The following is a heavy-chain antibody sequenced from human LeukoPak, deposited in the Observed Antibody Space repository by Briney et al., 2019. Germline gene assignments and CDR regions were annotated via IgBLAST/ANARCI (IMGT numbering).Heavy chain of an antibody. J-gene: IGHJ4*02. CDR1: GFTFSDYY. V-gene: IGHV3-11*01. D-gene: IGHD3-9*01. CDR3: AKDSLPILRYFDWLLSTPLDY. Sequence: PGGSLRLSCAASGFTFSDYYMSWIRQAPGKGLEWVSYISSSGSTTYYADSVKGRFTISRDNSKNTLYLQMNSLRAEDTAVYYCAKDSLPILRYFDWLLSTPLDYWGQGTLVTVSS. CDR2: ISSSGSTT.